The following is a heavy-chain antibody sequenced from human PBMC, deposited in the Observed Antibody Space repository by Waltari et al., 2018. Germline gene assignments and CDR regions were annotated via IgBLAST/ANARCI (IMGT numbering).Heavy chain of an antibody. Sequence: QVQLVQSGAELKRPGASVKVSCKASGYTFTDYDVHWVRQAPGQGLEWMSWVNPKSGHTNSAQKFQGRVIMSYDTSITTAYMELTGLTSDDTAVYYCSRDRPQDSYFQYWCQGTLVTVSS. CDR2: VNPKSGHT. V-gene: IGHV1-2*02. CDR1: GYTFTDYD. J-gene: IGHJ4*02. CDR3: SRDRPQDSYFQY.